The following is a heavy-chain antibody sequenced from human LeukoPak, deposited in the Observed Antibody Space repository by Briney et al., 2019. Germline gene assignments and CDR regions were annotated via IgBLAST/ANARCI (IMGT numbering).Heavy chain of an antibody. CDR2: INPNSGNT. V-gene: IGHV1-8*01. Sequence: ASVKVSCKASGYTFTSYDINWVRQATGQRLEWMGRINPNSGNTGYAQKFQGRVTMTRNTSISTAYMELSSLRSEDTAVYYCANNWGFGPGGYWGQGTLVTVSS. D-gene: IGHD7-27*01. CDR1: GYTFTSYD. J-gene: IGHJ4*02. CDR3: ANNWGFGPGGY.